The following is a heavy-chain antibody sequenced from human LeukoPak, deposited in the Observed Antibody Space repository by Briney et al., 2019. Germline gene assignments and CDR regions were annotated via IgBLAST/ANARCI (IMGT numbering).Heavy chain of an antibody. V-gene: IGHV3-48*02. Sequence: GGSLRLSCAASGFTFSSYSMNWVRQAPGKGLEWVSYISSGSRTIYYADSVKGRFTISRDNAKNSLYLQISSLRDEDTAVYYCARDLDTSGYYFDYWGQGTLVTVSS. D-gene: IGHD3-22*01. J-gene: IGHJ4*02. CDR1: GFTFSSYS. CDR3: ARDLDTSGYYFDY. CDR2: ISSGSRTI.